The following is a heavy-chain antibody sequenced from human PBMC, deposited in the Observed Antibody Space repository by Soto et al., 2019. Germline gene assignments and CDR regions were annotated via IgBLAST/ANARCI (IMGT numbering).Heavy chain of an antibody. J-gene: IGHJ5*02. CDR2: VYYSGST. Sequence: SETLSLTCTVSGGSISSGDYYWSWIRQPPGKGLEWIGYVYYSGSTYYNPSLKSRVTISVDTSKNQFSLKLSSVTAADTAVYYCAGDRRLVGWSDPWGQGTLVTVS. V-gene: IGHV4-30-4*01. D-gene: IGHD6-6*01. CDR1: GGSISSGDYY. CDR3: AGDRRLVGWSDP.